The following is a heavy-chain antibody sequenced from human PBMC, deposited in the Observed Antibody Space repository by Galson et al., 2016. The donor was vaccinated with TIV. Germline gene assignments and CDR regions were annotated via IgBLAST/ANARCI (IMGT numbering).Heavy chain of an antibody. Sequence: SVKVSCKASGGSFRSYAVTWVRQAPGQGLEWMGGIAPIRTSPHYAQKFQGRVTITADESTDTAYMELSSLKFEDTAVDYCARYSGIDEFHYHMDVWGKGTTVTVSS. J-gene: IGHJ6*03. D-gene: IGHD1-26*01. CDR3: ARYSGIDEFHYHMDV. V-gene: IGHV1-69*13. CDR2: IAPIRTSP. CDR1: GGSFRSYA.